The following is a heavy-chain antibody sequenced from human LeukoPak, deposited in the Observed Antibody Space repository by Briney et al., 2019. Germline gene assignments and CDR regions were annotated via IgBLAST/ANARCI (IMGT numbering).Heavy chain of an antibody. CDR3: ARRPDLDW. D-gene: IGHD3-3*01. J-gene: IGHJ4*02. CDR2: IKQDGSEK. CDR1: GFTFSSYW. V-gene: IGHV3-7*01. Sequence: GGTLRLSCAASGFTFSSYWMSWVRQAPGKGLEWVANIKQDGSEKYYVDSVKGRFTISRDNAKSSLELKTDSLSAKDTAGYYCARRPDLDWWGQGTLVTVSS.